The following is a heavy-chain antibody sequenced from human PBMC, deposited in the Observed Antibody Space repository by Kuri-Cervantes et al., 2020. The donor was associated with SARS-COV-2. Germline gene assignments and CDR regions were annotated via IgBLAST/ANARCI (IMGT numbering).Heavy chain of an antibody. CDR1: GFTFTSSA. CDR3: ARAVVVAAPNWFDP. V-gene: IGHV1-58*01. Sequence: SVKVSCKASGFTFTSSAVQWVRQARGQRLEWIGWIVVGSGNTNYAQKFQGRVTITADKSTSTAYMELSSLRSEDTAVYYCARAVVVAAPNWFDPWGQGTLVTVSS. J-gene: IGHJ5*02. CDR2: IVVGSGNT. D-gene: IGHD6-19*01.